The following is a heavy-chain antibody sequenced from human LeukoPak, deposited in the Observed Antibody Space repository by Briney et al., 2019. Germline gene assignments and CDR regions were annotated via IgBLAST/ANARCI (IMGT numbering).Heavy chain of an antibody. D-gene: IGHD3-22*01. V-gene: IGHV4-4*07. Sequence: SETLSLTCTVSGGSISRYFWSWIRQPAGKGLEWIGRIYSSGRTNYNPSLKSRVTMSVDTSKNQFSLKLSSVTAADTAVYYCAGGVYDSSGYYADAFGIWGQGTMVTVSS. CDR2: IYSSGRT. CDR3: AGGVYDSSGYYADAFGI. J-gene: IGHJ3*02. CDR1: GGSISRYF.